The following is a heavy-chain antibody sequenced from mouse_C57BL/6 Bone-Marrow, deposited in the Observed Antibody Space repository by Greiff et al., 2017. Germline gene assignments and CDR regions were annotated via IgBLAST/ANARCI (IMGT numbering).Heavy chain of an antibody. CDR3: ARYYGSSSDY. Sequence: EVQLQQSGPELVKPGASVKISCKASGYTFTDYYMNWVKQSHGKSLEWIGDINPNNGGTSYNQKFKGKATLTVDKSSSTAYMELSSLTSEDSAVYYCARYYGSSSDYWGQGTTLTVSS. CDR1: GYTFTDYY. CDR2: INPNNGGT. V-gene: IGHV1-26*01. J-gene: IGHJ2*01. D-gene: IGHD1-1*01.